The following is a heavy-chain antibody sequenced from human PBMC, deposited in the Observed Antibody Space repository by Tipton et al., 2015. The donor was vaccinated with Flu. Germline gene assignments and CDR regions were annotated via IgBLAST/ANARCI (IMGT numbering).Heavy chain of an antibody. D-gene: IGHD2-21*01. CDR3: ARERPEGEKHIHNWFDP. CDR1: GGSISSYY. Sequence: TLSLTCTVSGGSISSYYWSWIRQPPGKGLEWIGYIYYSGSTNYNPSLKSRVTISVDTSKNQFSLKLSSVTAADTAVYYCARERPEGEKHIHNWFDPWGQGPLVTVSS. CDR2: IYYSGST. J-gene: IGHJ5*02. V-gene: IGHV4-59*01.